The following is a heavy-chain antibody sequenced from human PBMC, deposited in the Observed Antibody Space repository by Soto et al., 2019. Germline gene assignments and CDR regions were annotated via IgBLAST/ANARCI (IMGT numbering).Heavy chain of an antibody. CDR2: MNPNSGNT. CDR1: GYTFTSYD. J-gene: IGHJ6*03. V-gene: IGHV1-8*01. D-gene: IGHD5-12*01. CDR3: ARDQSGYDSYYYYYMDV. Sequence: ASVKVSCKASGYTFTSYDINWVRQATGQGLEWMGWMNPNSGNTGYAQKFQGRVTMTRNTSISTAYMELSSLRSEDTAVYYCARDQSGYDSYYYYYMDVWGKGTTVTVSS.